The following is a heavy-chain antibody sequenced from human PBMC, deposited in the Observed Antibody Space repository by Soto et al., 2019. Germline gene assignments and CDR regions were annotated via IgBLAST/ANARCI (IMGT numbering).Heavy chain of an antibody. V-gene: IGHV4-31*03. D-gene: IGHD3-22*01. CDR1: GDSISSGGYY. Sequence: KPSETLSLTCTVSGDSISSGGYYWSWIRQHPGKGLEWIGYIYYSGSTYYNPSLKSRVTISVDTSKNQFSLKLSSVTAADTAVYYCARETYYYDSSGYYRAFDYWGQGTLVTVSS. CDR3: ARETYYYDSSGYYRAFDY. CDR2: IYYSGST. J-gene: IGHJ4*02.